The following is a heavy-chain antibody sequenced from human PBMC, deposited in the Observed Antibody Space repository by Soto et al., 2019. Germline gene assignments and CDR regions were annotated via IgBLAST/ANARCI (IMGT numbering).Heavy chain of an antibody. V-gene: IGHV3-11*01. J-gene: IGHJ6*02. CDR1: GFTFRDYY. CDR2: ISSSGSTI. D-gene: IGHD1-20*01. Sequence: GGSLRLSCAASGFTFRDYYMTWIRQAPGKGLEWLSYISSSGSTIYYADSVKGRFTISRDNAKNSLFLQMNSLRAEDTAVYYFARLVTATRNYYYGMDVWGQGTTVTVSS. CDR3: ARLVTATRNYYYGMDV.